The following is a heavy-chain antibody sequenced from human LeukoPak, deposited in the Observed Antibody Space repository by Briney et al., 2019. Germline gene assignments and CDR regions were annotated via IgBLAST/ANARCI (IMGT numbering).Heavy chain of an antibody. V-gene: IGHV1-46*01. Sequence: ASVKVSCKASGYTFTGYYMHWVRQAPGQVLEWMGLINPDGGNTNYAQNFQGRVTLTRDTSTSTVYMELSSLRSEDTAVYYCARGRDYPKLPIGYWGQGTLVTVSS. D-gene: IGHD4-17*01. CDR2: INPDGGNT. CDR3: ARGRDYPKLPIGY. J-gene: IGHJ4*02. CDR1: GYTFTGYY.